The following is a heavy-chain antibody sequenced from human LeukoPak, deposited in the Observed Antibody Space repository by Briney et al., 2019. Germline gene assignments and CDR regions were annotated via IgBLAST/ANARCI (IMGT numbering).Heavy chain of an antibody. CDR2: IIPIFGTT. D-gene: IGHD1-26*01. V-gene: IGHV1-69*13. CDR1: GGTFSSYA. Sequence: GASVKVSCKASGGTFSSYAINWVRQAPGQGLEWMGDIIPIFGTTNYAQKFQGRVTITADESTSTAYMELSSLKSEDTAVYYCATDSGSYPNWFDPWGQGTLVTVSS. J-gene: IGHJ5*02. CDR3: ATDSGSYPNWFDP.